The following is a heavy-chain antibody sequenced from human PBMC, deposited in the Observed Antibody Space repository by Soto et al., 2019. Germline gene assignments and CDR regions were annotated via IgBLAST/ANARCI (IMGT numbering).Heavy chain of an antibody. D-gene: IGHD3-22*01. CDR1: GGTFSSYT. V-gene: IGHV1-69*02. CDR2: IIPILGIA. Sequence: QVQLVQSGAEVKKPGSSVKVSCKASGGTFSSYTISWVRQAPGQGLEWMGRIIPILGIANYAQKFQGRVTITADKSTSTAYMELSSLRSEGTAVYYCASPIVVAEQDWYFDLWGRGTLVTVSS. J-gene: IGHJ2*01. CDR3: ASPIVVAEQDWYFDL.